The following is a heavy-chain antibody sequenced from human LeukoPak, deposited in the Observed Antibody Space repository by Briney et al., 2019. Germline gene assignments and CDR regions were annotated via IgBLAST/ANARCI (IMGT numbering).Heavy chain of an antibody. CDR3: ARDTFQPGLIDS. V-gene: IGHV3-21*05. D-gene: IGHD2-2*01. J-gene: IGHJ4*02. CDR1: GFPFSLYA. CDR2: INDDSTDI. Sequence: PGGSLRLSCAASGFPFSLYAMNWVRQAPGEGLEWVSYINDDSTDIHYADSVKGRFSISRDSARNTLYLQLSSLRAEDTAVYYCARDTFQPGLIDSWGQGTLVTVSP.